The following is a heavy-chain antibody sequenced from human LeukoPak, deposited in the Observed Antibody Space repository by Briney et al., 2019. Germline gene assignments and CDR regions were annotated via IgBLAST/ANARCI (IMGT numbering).Heavy chain of an antibody. J-gene: IGHJ6*04. CDR2: IIPIFGTA. D-gene: IGHD2-15*01. CDR1: GGTFSSYA. Sequence: SVKVSCKASGGTFSSYAISWVRQAPGQGLEWMGGIIPIFGTANYAQKFQGRLTITADKSTSTAYMELSSLRSDDTAVYYCASATLRCSGGGCYEMDVWGKGTTVTVSS. V-gene: IGHV1-69*06. CDR3: ASATLRCSGGGCYEMDV.